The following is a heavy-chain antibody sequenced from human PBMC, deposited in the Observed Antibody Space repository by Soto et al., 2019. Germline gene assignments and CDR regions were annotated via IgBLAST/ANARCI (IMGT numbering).Heavy chain of an antibody. V-gene: IGHV3-11*05. CDR2: ISSSTSHT. CDR1: GFTFSDYY. Sequence: PGGSLRLSCAVSGFTFSDYYMTWIRQAPGTGLEWVSYISSSTSHTNYADSVKGRFTISRDNAKNSLFLQMNSLRAEDTAVYYYARGRGAAADYFDFWGQGTLVTVSS. CDR3: ARGRGAAADYFDF. J-gene: IGHJ4*02. D-gene: IGHD6-13*01.